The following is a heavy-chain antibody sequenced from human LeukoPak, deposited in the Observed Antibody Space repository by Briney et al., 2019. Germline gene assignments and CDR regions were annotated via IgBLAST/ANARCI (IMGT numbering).Heavy chain of an antibody. Sequence: SETLSLTCTVSGGSISSYYWSWIRQPAGKGLEWIGRIYTSGSTNYNPSLKSRVTMSVDTSKNQFSLKLSSVTAADTAVYYCARERWRFGEPNPDSDAFDIWGRGTMVTVSS. CDR3: ARERWRFGEPNPDSDAFDI. V-gene: IGHV4-4*07. D-gene: IGHD3-10*01. J-gene: IGHJ3*02. CDR2: IYTSGST. CDR1: GGSISSYY.